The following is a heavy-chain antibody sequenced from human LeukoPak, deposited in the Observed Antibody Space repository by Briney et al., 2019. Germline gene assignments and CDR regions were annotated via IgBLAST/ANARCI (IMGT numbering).Heavy chain of an antibody. CDR1: GFTFSSYA. D-gene: IGHD3-9*01. CDR3: AKPDLTGYYYYGMDV. CDR2: ISYDGSNK. Sequence: GRSLRLSCAASGFTFSSYAMHWVRQAPGKGLEWVAVISYDGSNKYYADSVKGRFTISRDNSKNTLYLQMNSLRAEDTAVYYCAKPDLTGYYYYGMDVWDQGTTVTVSS. J-gene: IGHJ6*02. V-gene: IGHV3-30-3*02.